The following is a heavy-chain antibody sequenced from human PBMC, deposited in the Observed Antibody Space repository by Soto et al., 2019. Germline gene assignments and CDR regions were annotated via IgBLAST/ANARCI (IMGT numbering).Heavy chain of an antibody. CDR2: IYYSGST. CDR1: GGSISSYY. V-gene: IGHV4-59*01. D-gene: IGHD6-6*01. Sequence: SETLSLTCTVSGGSISSYYWSWIRQPPGKGLEWIGYIYYSGSTNYNPSLKSRVTISVDTSKNQFSLKLSSVTAADTAVYYCARGLAARGNYFDYWGQGTLVTVSS. CDR3: ARGLAARGNYFDY. J-gene: IGHJ4*02.